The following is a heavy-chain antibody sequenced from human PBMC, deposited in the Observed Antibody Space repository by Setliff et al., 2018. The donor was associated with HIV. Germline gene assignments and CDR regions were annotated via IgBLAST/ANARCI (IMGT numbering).Heavy chain of an antibody. CDR3: ARDGLEGDMAGRQRTYAFGY. CDR1: GFIFSNYR. V-gene: IGHV3-48*01. J-gene: IGHJ4*02. CDR2: INSSGTTI. D-gene: IGHD2-15*01. Sequence: GSLIPSCAASGFIFSNYRMNWVRQAPGKGLEWLSYINSSGTTIRYADSVKGRFTISRDNAQKSLYLQMNSLRAEDTAVYYCARDGLEGDMAGRQRTYAFGYWGQGTLVTVSS.